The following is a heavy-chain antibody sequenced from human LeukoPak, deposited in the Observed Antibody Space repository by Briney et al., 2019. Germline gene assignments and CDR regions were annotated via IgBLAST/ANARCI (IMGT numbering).Heavy chain of an antibody. D-gene: IGHD6-19*01. CDR2: IYYTGST. CDR1: GGSINTYY. V-gene: IGHV4-59*01. CDR3: ARAHISVAGTLGY. Sequence: KPSETLSLTCTVSGGSINTYYWSWIRQPPGKGLEWVGYIYYTGSTNYNPSLKSRVTISVDTSKNQISLKLTSVTAADTAVYYCARAHISVAGTLGYWGQGTLVTVSS. J-gene: IGHJ4*02.